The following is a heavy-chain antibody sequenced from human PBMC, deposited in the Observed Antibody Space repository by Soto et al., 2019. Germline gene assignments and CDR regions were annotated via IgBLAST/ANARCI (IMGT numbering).Heavy chain of an antibody. J-gene: IGHJ4*02. CDR2: VYNSGST. Sequence: PSETLSLTCTVSGGSISSNYWTWIRQPPGKGLEWIGYVYNSGSTNYNPSLKSRVTISEDTSKSQFSLKVNSMTAADTAVYYCARYRREAVAGYTRDNGRQGILVTVSS. V-gene: IGHV4-59*01. D-gene: IGHD6-13*01. CDR3: ARYRREAVAGYTRDN. CDR1: GGSISSNY.